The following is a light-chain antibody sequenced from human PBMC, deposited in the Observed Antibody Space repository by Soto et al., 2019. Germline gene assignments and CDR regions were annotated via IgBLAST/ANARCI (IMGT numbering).Light chain of an antibody. V-gene: IGLV2-14*01. CDR3: SSYASSSTLYV. CDR2: EVS. CDR1: GSDVGGYNY. J-gene: IGLJ1*01. Sequence: QPVLTQPASVSGSPGQSITISCTGTGSDVGGYNYVSWYQQHPGKAPKLMIYEVSNRPSGVSNRFSGSKSGNTASLTISGLQAEDEADYYCSSYASSSTLYVFGTGTKVTVL.